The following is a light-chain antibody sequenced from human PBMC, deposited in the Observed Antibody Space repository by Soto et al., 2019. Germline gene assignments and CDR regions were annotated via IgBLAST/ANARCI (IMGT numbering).Light chain of an antibody. CDR3: QQRSNWLT. J-gene: IGKJ4*01. V-gene: IGKV3-11*01. Sequence: EIVLTQSPATLSLSPGERTTLSCRASQSVSSYLAWYQQKPGQAPRLLIYDASHRATGLPARFSGSGSGKDFTLTISSLEPEDFAVYYCQQRSNWLTFGGGTKVEIK. CDR1: QSVSSY. CDR2: DAS.